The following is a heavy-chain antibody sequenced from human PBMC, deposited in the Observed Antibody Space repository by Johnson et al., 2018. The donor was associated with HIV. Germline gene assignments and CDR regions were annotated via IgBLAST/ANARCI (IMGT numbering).Heavy chain of an antibody. V-gene: IGHV3-30-3*01. CDR1: GFTFSGYA. Sequence: QVQLVESGGGLVQPGRSLRLSCTVSGFTFSGYAMSWVRQAPGKGLEWVAVISYDGSNKYYADSVKGRFTISRDNSKNTLYLQMNSLRAEDTAVYYCARVGSSWRRDGAFDIWGQGTMVTVSS. CDR3: ARVGSSWRRDGAFDI. CDR2: ISYDGSNK. J-gene: IGHJ3*02. D-gene: IGHD6-13*01.